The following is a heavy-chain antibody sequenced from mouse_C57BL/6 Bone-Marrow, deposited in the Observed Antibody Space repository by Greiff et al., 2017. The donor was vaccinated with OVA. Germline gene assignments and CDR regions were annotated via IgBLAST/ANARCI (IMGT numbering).Heavy chain of an antibody. D-gene: IGHD1-1*01. CDR3: TRDYGSSYGYYAMDY. CDR1: GYTFTSYW. Sequence: EVQLQQSGTVLARPGASVKMSCKTSGYTFTSYWMHWVKQRPGPGLEWIGAIYPGNSDTSYNQKFKGKAKLTAVTSASTAYMELSSLTNEDSAVYYCTRDYGSSYGYYAMDYWGQGTSVTVSS. CDR2: IYPGNSDT. V-gene: IGHV1-5*01. J-gene: IGHJ4*01.